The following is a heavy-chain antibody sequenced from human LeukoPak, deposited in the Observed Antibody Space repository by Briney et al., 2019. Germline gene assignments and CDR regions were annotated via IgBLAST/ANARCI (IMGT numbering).Heavy chain of an antibody. CDR2: IYYSGST. D-gene: IGHD4/OR15-4a*01. V-gene: IGHV4-39*01. CDR3: ARRPGEYGGNNFDY. Sequence: PSETLSLTCTLSGGSINSRSDYWVWIRQPPGKGLEWIGSIYYSGSTHYNPSLKVRVTKSQATSKNQFSLTLTALPASGTAGYYCARRPGEYGGNNFDYWGQGTLVTVSS. CDR1: GGSINSRSDY. J-gene: IGHJ4*02.